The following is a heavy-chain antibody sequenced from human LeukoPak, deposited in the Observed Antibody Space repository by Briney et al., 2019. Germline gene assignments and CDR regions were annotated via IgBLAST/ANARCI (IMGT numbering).Heavy chain of an antibody. CDR1: GFTFSSRDW. CDR2: IKQDGSEK. V-gene: IGHV3-7*03. Sequence: GGSLRLPCVASGFTFSSRDWMTWVRQAPGKGLEWVANIKQDGSEKNYVDSVKGRFTISRDNAKNSVDLQMNSLRVEDAAVYYCAKDASALWFGDLSYYFDNWGQGTLVTVSS. J-gene: IGHJ4*02. D-gene: IGHD3-10*01. CDR3: AKDASALWFGDLSYYFDN.